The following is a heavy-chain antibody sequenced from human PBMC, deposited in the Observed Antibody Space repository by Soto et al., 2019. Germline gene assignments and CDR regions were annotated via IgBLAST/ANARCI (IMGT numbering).Heavy chain of an antibody. CDR2: IYSGGNP. Sequence: EARLVQSGGGLVQPGGSLRLSCAASGFSVGGNYMSWVRQAPGKGLELVSLIYSGGNPFYADSMKGRFTLSRDNSNNMVYLQMDSLRAEDTAVYYCARGPNSDCWGQGTLVIVSS. CDR3: ARGPNSDC. CDR1: GFSVGGNY. V-gene: IGHV3-53*01. D-gene: IGHD2-21*01. J-gene: IGHJ4*02.